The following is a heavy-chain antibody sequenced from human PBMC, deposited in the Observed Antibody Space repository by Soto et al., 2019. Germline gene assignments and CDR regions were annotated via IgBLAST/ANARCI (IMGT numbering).Heavy chain of an antibody. D-gene: IGHD3-3*01. CDR1: DCSFKILSYS. CDR2: VYHTGRT. J-gene: IGHJ4*02. CDR3: ARDFAYFDS. V-gene: IGHV4-61*01. Sequence: SETLSLTCTVSDCSFKILSYSWSWIRQPPGKGLEWIGYVYHTGRTSYNPSLKSRVSISMDTSKNQFSLNLDSVTAAGTAVYFCARDFAYFDSWGQGTLVTVSS.